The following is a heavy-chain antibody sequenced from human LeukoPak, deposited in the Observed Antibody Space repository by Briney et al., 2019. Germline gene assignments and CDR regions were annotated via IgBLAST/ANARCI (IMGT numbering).Heavy chain of an antibody. D-gene: IGHD3-3*01. CDR1: GYTFTGYY. J-gene: IGHJ4*02. V-gene: IGHV1-2*02. Sequence: ASVKVSCKASGYTFTGYYMHWVRQAPGQGLEWMGWINPNSGGTNYAQKFQGRVTMTRDTSISTAYMELSRLRSDDTAVYYCARDRGIFGVVGYWGQGTLVTVSS. CDR3: ARDRGIFGVVGY. CDR2: INPNSGGT.